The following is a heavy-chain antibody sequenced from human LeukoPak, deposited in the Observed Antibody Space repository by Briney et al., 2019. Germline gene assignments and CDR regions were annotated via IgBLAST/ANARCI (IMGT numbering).Heavy chain of an antibody. Sequence: HPGGSLRLSCAASGFTFSSYWMSWVRQAPGKGPEWVANIKQDGSEKYYVDSVKGRFTISRDNAENSLYLQMNSLRAEDTAVYYCAREDLGILWFGESPFDYWGQGTLVTVSS. V-gene: IGHV3-7*01. J-gene: IGHJ4*02. CDR3: AREDLGILWFGESPFDY. CDR2: IKQDGSEK. D-gene: IGHD3-10*01. CDR1: GFTFSSYW.